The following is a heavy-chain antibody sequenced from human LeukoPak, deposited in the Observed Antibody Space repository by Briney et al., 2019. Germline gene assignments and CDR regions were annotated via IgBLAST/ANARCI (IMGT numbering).Heavy chain of an antibody. D-gene: IGHD3-10*01. CDR1: GGTFSSYA. V-gene: IGHV1-69*06. CDR2: IIPIFGTA. J-gene: IGHJ6*03. Sequence: ASVKVSCKASGGTFSSYAISWVRQAPGQGLEWMGGIIPIFGTANYAQKFQGRVTITADKSTSTAYMELSRLRSDDTAVYYCARGSGSGYMDVWGKGTTVTVSS. CDR3: ARGSGSGYMDV.